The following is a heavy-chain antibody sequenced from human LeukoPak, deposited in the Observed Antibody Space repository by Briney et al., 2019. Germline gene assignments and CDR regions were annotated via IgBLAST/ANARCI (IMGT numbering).Heavy chain of an antibody. CDR1: GGSISSYY. D-gene: IGHD5-18*01. CDR3: AREGYSYGHDY. V-gene: IGHV4-59*01. CDR2: IYYSGST. J-gene: IGHJ4*02. Sequence: SETLSLTCTVSGGSISSYYWSWIRQPPGKGLEWIGYIYYSGSTNYNPSLKSRVAISVDTSKNQFSLKLSSVTAADTAVYYCAREGYSYGHDYWGQGTLVTASS.